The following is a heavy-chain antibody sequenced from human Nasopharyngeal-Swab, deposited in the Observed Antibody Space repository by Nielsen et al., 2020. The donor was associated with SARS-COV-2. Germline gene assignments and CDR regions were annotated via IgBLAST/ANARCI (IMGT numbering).Heavy chain of an antibody. CDR2: ISGSGGST. D-gene: IGHD2-15*01. J-gene: IGHJ6*02. V-gene: IGHV3-23*01. CDR1: GFTFSSYW. CDR3: AKMGGGSKFDYYYYGMDV. Sequence: GESLKISCAASGFTFSSYWMHWVRQAPGKGLEWVSAISGSGGSTYYADSVKGRFTISRDNSKNTLYLQMNSLRAEDTAVYYCAKMGGGSKFDYYYYGMDVWGQGTTVTVSS.